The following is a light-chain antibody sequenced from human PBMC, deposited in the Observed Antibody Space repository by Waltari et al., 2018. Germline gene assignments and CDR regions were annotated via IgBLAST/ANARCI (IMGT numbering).Light chain of an antibody. CDR3: QTWASGIVV. J-gene: IGLJ2*01. V-gene: IGLV4-69*01. Sequence: QLVVTQSPSASASLGASVKLTCTLSSGHSNYAIAWHRQQPEKGPGYLMKVKSDGSYTKGDGIPERFSGSSSGAERYLTISSLQSEDEADYYCQTWASGIVVFGGGTKLTVL. CDR2: VKSDGSY. CDR1: SGHSNYA.